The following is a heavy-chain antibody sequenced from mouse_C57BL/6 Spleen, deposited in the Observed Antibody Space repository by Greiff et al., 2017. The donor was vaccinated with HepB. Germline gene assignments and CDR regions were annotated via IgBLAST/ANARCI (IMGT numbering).Heavy chain of an antibody. J-gene: IGHJ1*03. CDR3: ARYYYGSRGYFDV. CDR2: IDPSDSET. V-gene: IGHV1-52*01. Sequence: QVQLQQPGAELVRPGSSVKLSCKASGYTFTSHWMHWVKQRPIQGLEWIGNIDPSDSETHYNQKFKDKATLTVDKSSSTAYMQLSSLTSEDSAVYYCARYYYGSRGYFDVWGTGTTVTVSS. D-gene: IGHD1-1*01. CDR1: GYTFTSHW.